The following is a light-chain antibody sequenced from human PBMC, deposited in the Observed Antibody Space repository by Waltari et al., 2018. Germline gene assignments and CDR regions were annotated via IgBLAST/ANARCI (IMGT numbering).Light chain of an antibody. V-gene: IGLV2-8*01. CDR2: EVS. Sequence: ALTQPPSASGYPGQSVTISCPGPSSDGGGYNYDSWYQPHPGKAPNLMIYEVSKRPSGVPDRFSGSKAGNTASLTVSGLQAEDEADYYCSSYAGSNNRVFGGGTKLTVL. CDR3: SSYAGSNNRV. CDR1: SSDGGGYNY. J-gene: IGLJ3*02.